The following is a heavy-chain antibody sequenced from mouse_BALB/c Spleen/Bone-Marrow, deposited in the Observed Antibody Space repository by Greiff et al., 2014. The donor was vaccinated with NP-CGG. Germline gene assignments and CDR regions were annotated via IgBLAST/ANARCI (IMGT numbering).Heavy chain of an antibody. V-gene: IGHV14-3*02. D-gene: IGHD1-1*01. J-gene: IGHJ2*01. Sequence: EVKLQESGAALVKPWASVTLSCTASGYNIKDTYVYWVKQKPEQGLVWIGRIDPANGNTKYDPNFQGKATITADTSSNTAYLQLSSLTSEDNAVYYCANYYYGSQFDYWGQGTTLTVSS. CDR1: GYNIKDTY. CDR2: IDPANGNT. CDR3: ANYYYGSQFDY.